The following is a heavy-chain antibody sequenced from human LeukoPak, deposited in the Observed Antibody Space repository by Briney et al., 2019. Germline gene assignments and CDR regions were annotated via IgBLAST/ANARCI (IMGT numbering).Heavy chain of an antibody. D-gene: IGHD3-3*01. V-gene: IGHV3-21*01. Sequence: PGGSLRLSCAASQFTFSDYTMNWVRRAPGKGLEWVSSISTRSDYIYYAESVKGRFTISRDNAKNSLYLQMNSLRAEDTAVYYCARYVYGVVTPFDYWGQGTLVTVSS. J-gene: IGHJ4*02. CDR2: ISTRSDYI. CDR1: QFTFSDYT. CDR3: ARYVYGVVTPFDY.